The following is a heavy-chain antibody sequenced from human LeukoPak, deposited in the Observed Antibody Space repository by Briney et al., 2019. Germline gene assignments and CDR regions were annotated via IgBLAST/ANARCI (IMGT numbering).Heavy chain of an antibody. J-gene: IGHJ4*02. D-gene: IGHD3-16*02. CDR2: ISWDGGST. CDR3: AKDARGYDYVWGSYRPNRGYYFDY. V-gene: IGHV3-43*01. Sequence: GGSLRLSCAASGFTFDDYTMHWVRQAPGKGLEWVSLISWDGGSTYYADSVKGRFTISRDNSKNSLYLQMNSLRTEDTALYYCAKDARGYDYVWGSYRPNRGYYFDYWGQGTLVTVSS. CDR1: GFTFDDYT.